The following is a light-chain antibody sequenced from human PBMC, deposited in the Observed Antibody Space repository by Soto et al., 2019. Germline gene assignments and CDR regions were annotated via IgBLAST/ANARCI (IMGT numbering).Light chain of an antibody. J-gene: IGKJ5*01. V-gene: IGKV1-39*01. CDR2: VAS. CDR1: QSISTY. CDR3: QQSYSTLRT. Sequence: DIQMTQSPSSLSASVGDRATITCRASQSISTYLNWYQQKPGKAPKRLIYVASSLQSGVPSRFSGSGSGTDFTLTISSLQPEDFAIYYCQQSYSTLRTFGQGTRLEIK.